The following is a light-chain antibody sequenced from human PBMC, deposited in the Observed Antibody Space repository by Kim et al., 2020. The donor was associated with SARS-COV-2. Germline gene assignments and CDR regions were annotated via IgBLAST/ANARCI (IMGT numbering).Light chain of an antibody. CDR1: QSVSTF. CDR3: HHRSDWPLT. CDR2: DAS. J-gene: IGKJ4*01. Sequence: PGERATLSCRASQSVSTFLAWYQQKPGQAPRLLIYDASNRATGIPGRFSGSGSGTDFTLTISSLEPEDFAVYYCHHRSDWPLTFGGGTKVDIK. V-gene: IGKV3-11*01.